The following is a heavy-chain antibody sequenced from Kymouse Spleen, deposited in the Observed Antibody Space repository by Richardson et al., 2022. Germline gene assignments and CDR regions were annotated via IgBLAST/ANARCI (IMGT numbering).Heavy chain of an antibody. D-gene: IGHD1-7*01. Sequence: EVQLVESGGGLVQPGGSLRLSCAASGFTFSSYDMHWVRQATGKGLEWVSAIGTAGDTYYPGSVKGRFTISRENAKNSLYLQMNSLRAGDTAVYYCARAKAKLELLGYYGMDVWGQGTTVTVSS. V-gene: IGHV3-13*01. CDR1: GFTFSSYD. J-gene: IGHJ6*02. CDR2: IGTAGDT. CDR3: ARAKAKLELLGYYGMDV.